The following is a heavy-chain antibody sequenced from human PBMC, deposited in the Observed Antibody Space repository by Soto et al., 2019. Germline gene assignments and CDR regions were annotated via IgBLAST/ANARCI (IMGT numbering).Heavy chain of an antibody. CDR1: GGSISSSNW. Sequence: SETLSLTCAVSGGSISSSNWWSWVRQPPGKGLEWIGEIYHSGSTNYNPSLKSRVTISVDKSKNQFSLKLSSVAAADTAVYYCARVLRFLEWLSYFDYWGQGTLVTVSS. V-gene: IGHV4-4*02. D-gene: IGHD3-3*01. CDR3: ARVLRFLEWLSYFDY. CDR2: IYHSGST. J-gene: IGHJ4*02.